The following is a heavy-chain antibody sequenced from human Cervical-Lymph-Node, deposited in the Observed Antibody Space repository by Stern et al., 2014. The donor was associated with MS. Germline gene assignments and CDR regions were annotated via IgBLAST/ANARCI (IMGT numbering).Heavy chain of an antibody. Sequence: QLQLQESGPGLMKPSGTLSLTCDVSGASISNTNWWGWVRQPPGMGLEWIGEIHHSGTTNFNPSLKRRVTMSVDKSQNQFSLQLDSVTAADTAVYFCARVYSGYDWFDYWGQGTLVTVSS. V-gene: IGHV4-4*02. CDR1: GASISNTNW. J-gene: IGHJ4*02. D-gene: IGHD5-12*01. CDR3: ARVYSGYDWFDY. CDR2: IHHSGTT.